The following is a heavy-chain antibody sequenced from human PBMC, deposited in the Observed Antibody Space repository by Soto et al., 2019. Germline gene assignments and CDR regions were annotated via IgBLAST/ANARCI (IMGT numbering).Heavy chain of an antibody. J-gene: IGHJ6*02. D-gene: IGHD6-19*01. CDR2: ISGSGGST. V-gene: IGHV3-23*01. CDR3: AKVAAVAGLLMHYYYGMDV. Sequence: EVQLLESGGGLVQPGGSLRLSCAASGFTFSSYAMSWVRQAPGKGLEWVSAISGSGGSTYYADSVKGRFTISRDNSKNTLYLQMNSLRAEDTAVYYCAKVAAVAGLLMHYYYGMDVWGQGTTDTVSS. CDR1: GFTFSSYA.